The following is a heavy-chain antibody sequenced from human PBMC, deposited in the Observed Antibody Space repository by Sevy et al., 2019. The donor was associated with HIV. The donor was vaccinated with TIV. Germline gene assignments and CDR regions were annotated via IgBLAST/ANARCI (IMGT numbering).Heavy chain of an antibody. V-gene: IGHV3-7*01. CDR1: GFTFSSYW. J-gene: IGHJ6*02. Sequence: GGSLRLSCAASGFTFSSYWMSWVRQAPGKGLEWVANIKQDGSEKYYVDSVKGRFTISRDNAKNSLYLQMNSLRAEDTAVYYCARVFTIFDPGMDVWCQGTTVTVSS. CDR2: IKQDGSEK. D-gene: IGHD3-3*01. CDR3: ARVFTIFDPGMDV.